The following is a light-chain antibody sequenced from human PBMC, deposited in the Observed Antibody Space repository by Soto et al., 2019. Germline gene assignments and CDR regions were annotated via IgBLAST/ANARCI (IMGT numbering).Light chain of an antibody. J-gene: IGKJ1*01. CDR1: QSVSDW. CDR2: RAS. CDR3: QYYTSHSLT. Sequence: DIQMTQSPSTLSASVGDRVTITCRASQSVSDWLAWYQQKPGKAPNLLIFRASKLESGVPSRFSGSGSGTDFTLTRSSLEPDDFATYCCQYYTSHSLTFGQGNKVEIK. V-gene: IGKV1-5*03.